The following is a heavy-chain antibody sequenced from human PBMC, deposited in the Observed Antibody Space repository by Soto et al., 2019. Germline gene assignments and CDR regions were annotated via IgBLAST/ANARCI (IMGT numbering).Heavy chain of an antibody. CDR1: GYTFTSYA. Sequence: QVQLVQSGAEVKKPGASVKVSCKASGYTFTSYAMHWVRQAPGQRLEWMGWINAGNGNTKYSQKFQGRVTITRDTXAXTXXMELSSLRSEDTAVYYCARDTAARLTWYYYYGMDVWGQGTTVTVSS. CDR3: ARDTAARLTWYYYYGMDV. V-gene: IGHV1-3*01. D-gene: IGHD6-6*01. J-gene: IGHJ6*02. CDR2: INAGNGNT.